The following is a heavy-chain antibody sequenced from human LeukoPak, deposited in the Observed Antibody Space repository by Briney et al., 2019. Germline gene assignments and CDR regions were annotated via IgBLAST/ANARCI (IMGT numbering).Heavy chain of an antibody. CDR2: IIPIFGTA. V-gene: IGHV1-69*05. J-gene: IGHJ5*02. CDR3: ATSRSSSWYDWFDP. CDR1: GGTFSSYA. Sequence: ASVKVSRKASGGTFSSYAISWVRQAPGQGLEWMGGIIPIFGTANYAQKFQGRVTITTDESTSTAYMELSSLRSEDTAVYYCATSRSSSWYDWFDPWGQGTLVTVSS. D-gene: IGHD6-13*01.